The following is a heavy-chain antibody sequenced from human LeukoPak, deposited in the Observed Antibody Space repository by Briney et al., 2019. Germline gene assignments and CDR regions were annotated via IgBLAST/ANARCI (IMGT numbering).Heavy chain of an antibody. J-gene: IGHJ6*02. D-gene: IGHD6-13*01. CDR2: INHSGSA. Sequence: PSETLSLTCAASGGSFSGYYWTWIRQPLGKGLEWIGEINHSGSANYNPSLMSRVTISLDTSKNHFSLNLSSVTAADTAVYYCARVSGAQNIAAAYYYYYGMDVWGQGTTVTVSS. V-gene: IGHV4-34*01. CDR3: ARVSGAQNIAAAYYYYYGMDV. CDR1: GGSFSGYY.